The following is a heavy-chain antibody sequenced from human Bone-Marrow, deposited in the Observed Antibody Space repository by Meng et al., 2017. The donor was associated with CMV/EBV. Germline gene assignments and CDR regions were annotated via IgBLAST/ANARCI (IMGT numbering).Heavy chain of an antibody. V-gene: IGHV3-11*01. CDR3: AKDLFRDGYNYWGWADY. CDR1: GFTFSDYY. Sequence: GGSLRLSCAASGFTFSDYYMSWIRQAPGKGLEWVSYISSSGSTIYYADSVKGRFTISRDNSKNTLYLQMNSLRAEDTAVYYCAKDLFRDGYNYWGWADYWGQGTLVTVSS. CDR2: ISSSGSTI. J-gene: IGHJ4*02. D-gene: IGHD5-24*01.